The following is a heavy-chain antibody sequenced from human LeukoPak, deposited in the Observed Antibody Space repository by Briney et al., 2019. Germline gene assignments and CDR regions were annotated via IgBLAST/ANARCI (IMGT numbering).Heavy chain of an antibody. Sequence: ASVKVSCKVSGYTLTELSMHWVRQAPGKGLEWMGGIDPEDGETIYAQKFQGSVTMIEDTYKDSAYMELSSLTSDDTAVYYCATYRYSSSTSCYKGYYYYYMDIWGKGTTVTVSS. CDR3: ATYRYSSSTSCYKGYYYYYMDI. CDR2: IDPEDGET. D-gene: IGHD2-2*02. CDR1: GYTLTELS. V-gene: IGHV1-24*01. J-gene: IGHJ6*03.